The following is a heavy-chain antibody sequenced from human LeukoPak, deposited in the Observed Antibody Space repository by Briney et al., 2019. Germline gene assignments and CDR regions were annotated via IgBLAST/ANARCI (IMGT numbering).Heavy chain of an antibody. V-gene: IGHV3-21*01. D-gene: IGHD5-24*01. CDR2: ISSSSSYI. J-gene: IGHJ4*02. CDR3: AREGDERYGGGFDC. Sequence: GGSLRLSCAASGFTFSSYSMNWVRQAPGKGLEWVSSISSSSSYIYYADSVKGRFTISRDNAKNSLYLQMNSLRAEDTAVYYCAREGDERYGGGFDCWGQGTLVTVSS. CDR1: GFTFSSYS.